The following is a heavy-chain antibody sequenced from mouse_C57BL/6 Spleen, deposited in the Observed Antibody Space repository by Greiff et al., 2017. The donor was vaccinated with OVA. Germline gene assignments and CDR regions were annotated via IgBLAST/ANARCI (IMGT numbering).Heavy chain of an antibody. J-gene: IGHJ2*01. CDR1: GYTFTGYW. V-gene: IGHV1-9*01. D-gene: IGHD1-1*01. CDR3: ARGTTIVARDY. Sequence: QVQLQQSGAELMQPGASVKLSCTATGYTFTGYWIEWVKQRPGHGLEWIGAIFPGSGSTNYNGKFKGKATFTADTSSNTAYMQLSSLTTEDSAIYYCARGTTIVARDYWGQGTT. CDR2: IFPGSGST.